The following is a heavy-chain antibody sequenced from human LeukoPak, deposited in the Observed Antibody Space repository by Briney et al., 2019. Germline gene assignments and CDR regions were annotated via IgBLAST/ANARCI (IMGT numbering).Heavy chain of an antibody. CDR1: GGTFSSYA. Sequence: GASVKDSCKASGGTFSSYAISWVRQAPGQGLEWMGGIIPIFGTANYAQKFQGRVTITTDESTSTAYMELSSLRSEDTAVYYCARSITIFGVAIYYFDYWGQGTLVTVSS. V-gene: IGHV1-69*05. CDR2: IIPIFGTA. D-gene: IGHD3-3*01. CDR3: ARSITIFGVAIYYFDY. J-gene: IGHJ4*02.